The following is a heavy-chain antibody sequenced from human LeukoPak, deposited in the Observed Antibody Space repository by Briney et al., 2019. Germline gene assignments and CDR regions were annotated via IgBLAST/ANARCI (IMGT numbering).Heavy chain of an antibody. Sequence: ASVKVSCKASGYTVTSYGISWVRQAPGQGLEWRGWISAYNGNTNYAQKIQGRVTMTTDTSTSTAYMELRSLRSDDTAVYYCAREGGEDYYDSSGYPAWGQGTLVTVSS. CDR2: ISAYNGNT. J-gene: IGHJ4*02. D-gene: IGHD3-22*01. CDR3: AREGGEDYYDSSGYPA. CDR1: GYTVTSYG. V-gene: IGHV1-18*01.